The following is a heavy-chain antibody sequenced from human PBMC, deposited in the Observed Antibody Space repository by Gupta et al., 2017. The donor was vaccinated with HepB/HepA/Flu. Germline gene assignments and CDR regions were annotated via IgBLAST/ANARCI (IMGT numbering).Heavy chain of an antibody. J-gene: IGHJ4*02. Sequence: QLQLVESGGGVVQPGRSMRLSCAASGFTFTRYGMTWVRQAPGKGLEWVALISYDSSNKFYLDSVKGRFTISRDNSNNTLYLQMDSLRPEDTAVYYCAKVQVSAGARGYDSLGYWGQGTLVTVSS. CDR1: GFTFTRYG. V-gene: IGHV3-30*18. CDR2: ISYDSSNK. D-gene: IGHD5-12*01. CDR3: AKVQVSAGARGYDSLGY.